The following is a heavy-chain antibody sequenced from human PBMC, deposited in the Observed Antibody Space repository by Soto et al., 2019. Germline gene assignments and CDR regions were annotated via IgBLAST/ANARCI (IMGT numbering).Heavy chain of an antibody. CDR3: ARADRTLVTSYSLDV. D-gene: IGHD2-21*02. V-gene: IGHV4-34*01. CDR2: INHSGTI. CDR1: GGSFIGYY. J-gene: IGHJ6*02. Sequence: SETLSLTCAVYGGSFIGYYWTWMRQPPGKGLEWIGEINHSGTINFNPSLKSRLTISLDTSKKHFSLKLSSVTDADTAAYYCARADRTLVTSYSLDVWGQGTTVTVS.